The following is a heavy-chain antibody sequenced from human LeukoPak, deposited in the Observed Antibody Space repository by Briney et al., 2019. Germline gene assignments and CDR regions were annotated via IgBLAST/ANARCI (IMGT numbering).Heavy chain of an antibody. CDR3: ARQLPTAAADTGGYFEY. Sequence: SETLSLTCSVSGGSISNADYYWGWIRQAPGKGLEWIGSIFYGERNHYNPSLKSRATMSVDTSKNQFSLKLTSVTAADAAMYYCARQLPTAAADTGGYFEYWGQGAVVTVSS. D-gene: IGHD6-13*01. V-gene: IGHV4-39*01. J-gene: IGHJ4*01. CDR1: GGSISNADYY. CDR2: IFYGERN.